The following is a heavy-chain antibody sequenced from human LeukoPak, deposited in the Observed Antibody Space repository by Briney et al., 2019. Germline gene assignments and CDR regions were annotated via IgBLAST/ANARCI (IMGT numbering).Heavy chain of an antibody. D-gene: IGHD5-24*01. CDR1: GGSISTSNYY. CDR3: AKAPGGWLQKSQLPLDY. Sequence: PSETLSLTCTVSGGSISTSNYYWGWIRQPPGKGLEWIGNIFYSGSTYYSPSLKSRVTISLDTSKNHFSLKLSSVTAADTAVYYCAKAPGGWLQKSQLPLDYWGQGTLVTVSS. CDR2: IFYSGST. V-gene: IGHV4-39*02. J-gene: IGHJ4*02.